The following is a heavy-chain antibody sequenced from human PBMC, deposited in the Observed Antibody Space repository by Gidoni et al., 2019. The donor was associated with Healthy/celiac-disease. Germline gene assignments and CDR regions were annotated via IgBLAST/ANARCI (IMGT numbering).Heavy chain of an antibody. V-gene: IGHV3-11*06. CDR3: AREIGYYDFWSGPFDY. CDR1: GFTFSDYY. J-gene: IGHJ4*02. CDR2: ISSSSSYT. Sequence: QVQLVESGGGLVKPGGSLRLSCAASGFTFSDYYMSWIRQAPGKGLEWVSYISSSSSYTNDADSVKGRFTISRDNAKNSLYLQMNSLRAEDTAVYYCAREIGYYDFWSGPFDYWGQGTLVTVSS. D-gene: IGHD3-3*01.